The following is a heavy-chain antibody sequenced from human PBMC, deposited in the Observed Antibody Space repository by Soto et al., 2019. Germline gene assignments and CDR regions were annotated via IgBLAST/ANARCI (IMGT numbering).Heavy chain of an antibody. CDR2: IIPIFGTA. Sequence: GASVKVSCKASGGTFSSYAISWVRQAPGQGLEWMGGIIPIFGTANYAQKFQGRVTITADESTSTAYMELSSLRSEDTAVYYCARVPSIAPDNPTYYYYYGMDVWGQGTTVTVSS. J-gene: IGHJ6*02. CDR1: GGTFSSYA. CDR3: ARVPSIAPDNPTYYYYYGMDV. D-gene: IGHD6-25*01. V-gene: IGHV1-69*13.